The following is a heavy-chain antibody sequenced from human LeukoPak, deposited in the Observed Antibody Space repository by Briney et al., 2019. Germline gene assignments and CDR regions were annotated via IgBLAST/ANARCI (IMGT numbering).Heavy chain of an antibody. V-gene: IGHV4-4*07. CDR3: AREHVGYSSGWHDLDF. Sequence: TSETLSLTCSVSGGSISSNFWSWIRQPAGKGLEWIGRIYTSGITNYNPSLKSRVTMSVDTSKKQFSLSLSSVTAADTAVYYCAREHVGYSSGWHDLDFWGQGALVTVSS. CDR1: GGSISSNF. CDR2: IYTSGIT. J-gene: IGHJ4*02. D-gene: IGHD6-19*01.